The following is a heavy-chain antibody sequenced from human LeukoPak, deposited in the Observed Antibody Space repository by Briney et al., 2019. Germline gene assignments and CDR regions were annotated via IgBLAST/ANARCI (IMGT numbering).Heavy chain of an antibody. CDR1: GGSLTGYY. D-gene: IGHD2-8*01. Sequence: SETLSLTCAVSGGSLTGYYWTWIRQPPGKGLEWIGGVNHNGGTNYSPSLKSRLTISVDTSKKQFSLKLNSVIAADTAVYYCARGTVLKLMVYASFDYWGLGTPVTVSS. J-gene: IGHJ4*02. CDR3: ARGTVLKLMVYASFDY. V-gene: IGHV4-34*01. CDR2: VNHNGGT.